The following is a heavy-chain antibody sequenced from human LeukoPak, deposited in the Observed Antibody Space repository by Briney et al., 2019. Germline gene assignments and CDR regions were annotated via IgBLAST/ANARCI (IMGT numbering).Heavy chain of an antibody. CDR2: IYYSRST. D-gene: IGHD3-16*01. CDR1: GGSVSSGSYY. Sequence: PSETLSLTCTVSGGSVSSGSYYWSWIRQPPGKGLEWIGYIYYSRSTNYNPSLKSRVTISVDTSKNQFSLKLSSVTAADTAVYYCARDGGAEVYFDYWGQGTLVTVSS. J-gene: IGHJ4*02. CDR3: ARDGGAEVYFDY. V-gene: IGHV4-61*01.